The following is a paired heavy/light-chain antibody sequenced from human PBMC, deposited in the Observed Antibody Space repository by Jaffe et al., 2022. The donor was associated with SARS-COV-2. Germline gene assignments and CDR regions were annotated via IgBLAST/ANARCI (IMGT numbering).Heavy chain of an antibody. V-gene: IGHV6-1*01. J-gene: IGHJ3*01. Sequence: QVQLQQSDLGLVKPSQTLSLTCDISGDNVFNTLVAWNWIRQSPSRGLEWLGRTMYASRWHIHYADSMKSRLTISLDTSRNQLSLHLKSVTPEDTAVYYCVRGQYSALDFWGQGTVVTVS. CDR3: VRGQYSALDF. D-gene: IGHD2-15*01. CDR2: TMYASRWHI. CDR1: GDNVFNTLVA.
Light chain of an antibody. CDR2: WAS. CDR3: QYYSDTPPTFT. Sequence: DIVLTQSPDSLAVSLGERSTINCKSSQSLLDSRNNRNELAWYQQKPGQPPKLLIYWASTRESGVPDRFSGSGSGTDFTLTISSLQAEDVAVYYCQYYSDTPPTFTFGQGTKVEIK. CDR1: QSLLDSRNNRNE. J-gene: IGKJ1*01. V-gene: IGKV4-1*01.